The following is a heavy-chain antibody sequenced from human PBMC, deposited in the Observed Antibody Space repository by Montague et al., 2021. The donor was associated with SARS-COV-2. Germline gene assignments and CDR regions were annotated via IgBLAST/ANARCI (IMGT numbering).Heavy chain of an antibody. CDR2: ISYDGTNK. V-gene: IGHV3-30-3*01. CDR3: ARDRGEYSGSPHYYFDY. Sequence: SLRLSCAVSGFTFSSYAFHWVRQAPGKGLDWVAVISYDGTNKYYADSVKGRFTISRDNSKNTLYLQMNSLRPDDSAMYYCARDRGEYSGSPHYYFDYWGPVPLVTVSS. CDR1: GFTFSSYA. D-gene: IGHD1-26*01. J-gene: IGHJ4*01.